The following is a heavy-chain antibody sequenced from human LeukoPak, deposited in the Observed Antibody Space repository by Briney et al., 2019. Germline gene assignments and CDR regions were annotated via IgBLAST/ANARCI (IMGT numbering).Heavy chain of an antibody. J-gene: IGHJ6*04. CDR2: IYYSGST. V-gene: IGHV4-30-4*01. CDR1: GGSISSGDYY. CDR3: AGLGYTDRYYYGMDV. D-gene: IGHD2-15*01. Sequence: SQTLSLTCTVSGGSISSGDYYWSWIRQPPGKGLEWIGYIYYSGSTYYNPSLKSRVTISVETSKNQFSLKLSSVTAADTAVYYCAGLGYTDRYYYGMDVWGKGTTVTVSS.